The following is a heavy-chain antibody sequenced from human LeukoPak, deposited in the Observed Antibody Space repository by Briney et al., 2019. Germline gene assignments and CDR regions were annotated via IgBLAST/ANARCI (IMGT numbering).Heavy chain of an antibody. V-gene: IGHV1-69*06. CDR1: GGTFSSYA. Sequence: EASVKVSCKASGGTFSSYAISWVRQAPGQGLEWMGGIIPIFGTANYAQKFQGRVTITADKSTSTAYMELSSLRSEDTAVYYCARAKWIHQTQKRAYYYYYMDVWGKGTTVTVSS. CDR2: IIPIFGTA. CDR3: ARAKWIHQTQKRAYYYYYMDV. J-gene: IGHJ6*03. D-gene: IGHD5-18*01.